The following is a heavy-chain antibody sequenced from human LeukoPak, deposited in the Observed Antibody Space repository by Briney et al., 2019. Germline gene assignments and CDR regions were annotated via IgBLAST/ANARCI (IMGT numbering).Heavy chain of an antibody. D-gene: IGHD4-17*01. V-gene: IGHV4-30-4*01. CDR3: ARVNGDYVGIDY. CDR2: IYYSGST. J-gene: IGHJ4*02. Sequence: SQTLSLTCTVSGGSLSSGDYYWSWVRQPPGTGLEWIGYIYYSGSTYYNPSLKSRVTISVDTSKNQFSLKLSSVTAADTAVYYCARVNGDYVGIDYWGQGTLVTVSS. CDR1: GGSLSSGDYY.